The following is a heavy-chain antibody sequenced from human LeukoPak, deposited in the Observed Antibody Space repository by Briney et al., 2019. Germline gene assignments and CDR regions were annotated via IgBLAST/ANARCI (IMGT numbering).Heavy chain of an antibody. CDR2: NYISGST. V-gene: IGHV4-4*07. D-gene: IGHD6-19*01. CDR3: ARAQLPGIAVAGFDY. CDR1: GGSISSDY. Sequence: SETLSLTCTVSGGSISSDYWSWIRQPAGKGLEWIGRNYISGSTNYNPSLKSRVTLSVDTSKNQFSLKLSSVTAADTAVYYCARAQLPGIAVAGFDYWGQGTLVTVSS. J-gene: IGHJ4*02.